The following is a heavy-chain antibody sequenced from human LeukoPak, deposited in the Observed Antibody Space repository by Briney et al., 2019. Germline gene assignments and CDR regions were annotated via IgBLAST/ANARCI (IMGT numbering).Heavy chain of an antibody. Sequence: PGGSLRLSCAASGVTFSSDAMSGVGQARGKGRGWGSAISGSGVSTYYADSVKGRFTSSRDNAKNSLYLQMNSLRAEDTAVYYCASTRYQLLMGYYYYYYMDVWGKGTTVTVSS. CDR1: GVTFSSDA. CDR3: ASTRYQLLMGYYYYYYMDV. D-gene: IGHD2-2*01. V-gene: IGHV3-23*01. J-gene: IGHJ6*03. CDR2: ISGSGVST.